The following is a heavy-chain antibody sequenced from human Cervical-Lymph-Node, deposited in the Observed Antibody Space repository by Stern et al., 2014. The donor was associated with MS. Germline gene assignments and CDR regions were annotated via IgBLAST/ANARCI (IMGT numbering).Heavy chain of an antibody. D-gene: IGHD1-26*01. Sequence: MQLVESGGGVVQPGRSLRLSCAASGFTLSSNAMHWVRQAPGTGLEWVAVISYDGSNKYYADSVKGRFTISRDNSKNTLSLQMNSLRVEDTAVYYCARGRGRDYYGMDVWGQGTTVTVSS. CDR1: GFTLSSNA. V-gene: IGHV3-30*04. CDR3: ARGRGRDYYGMDV. J-gene: IGHJ6*02. CDR2: ISYDGSNK.